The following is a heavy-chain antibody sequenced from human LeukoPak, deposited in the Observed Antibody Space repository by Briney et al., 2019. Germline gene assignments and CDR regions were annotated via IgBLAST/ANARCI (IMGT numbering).Heavy chain of an antibody. Sequence: SETLSLTCPVSGVSISETTYYWGWIRQPPGKGLEWMGSIFYSGSTYYNPSLKSRVTISVDKSKKQFSLNLSSVTAADTAVYYCARLCSGGSCSSYFDYWGQGTLVTVSS. D-gene: IGHD2-15*01. J-gene: IGHJ4*02. CDR3: ARLCSGGSCSSYFDY. CDR1: GVSISETTYY. CDR2: IFYSGST. V-gene: IGHV4-39*07.